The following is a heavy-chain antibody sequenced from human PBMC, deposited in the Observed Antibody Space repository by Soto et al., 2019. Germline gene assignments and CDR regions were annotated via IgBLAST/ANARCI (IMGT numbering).Heavy chain of an antibody. V-gene: IGHV4-34*01. CDR1: GGSFSGYY. CDR3: ARGRVEWLLLGYGMDG. Sequence: SETLSLTCAVYGGSFSGYYGSWIRQPPGKGLEWIGEINHSGITSYNPSLKSRVTISIDTSKNQFSLKLHSVTAADTAVYYCARGRVEWLLLGYGMDGWGQGTTVTVSS. CDR2: INHSGIT. D-gene: IGHD3-3*01. J-gene: IGHJ6*02.